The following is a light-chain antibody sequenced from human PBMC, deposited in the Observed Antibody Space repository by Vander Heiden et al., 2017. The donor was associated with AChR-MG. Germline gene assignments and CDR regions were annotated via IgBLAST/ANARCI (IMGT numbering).Light chain of an antibody. CDR1: QSLLHSNGYNY. CDR2: LGS. J-gene: IGKJ1*01. V-gene: IGKV2-28*01. Sequence: DIVMTQSPLSLPVTPGEPASISCRSSQSLLHSNGYNYLNWYLQKPGQSPQLLIYLGSDRASGVPDRFSGSGSGTDFTLKISRVETEDVGVYFCRQGLQTPWTFGQRTKVEIK. CDR3: RQGLQTPWT.